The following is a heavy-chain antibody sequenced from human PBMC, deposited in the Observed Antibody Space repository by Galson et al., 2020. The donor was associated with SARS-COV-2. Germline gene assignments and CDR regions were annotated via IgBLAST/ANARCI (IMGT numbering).Heavy chain of an antibody. J-gene: IGHJ3*02. D-gene: IGHD4-17*01. CDR1: GTSISSGSYS. V-gene: IGHV4-30-2*01. CDR3: ARLHYGEYAPEAFDI. CDR2: ISHSGGT. Sequence: SETLSLTCAVSGTSISSGSYSWNWIRQPPGKGLEWIGYISHSGGTYYNPSLKSRVTISGDRSKNQFSLRLSSVTAADTAVYYCARLHYGEYAPEAFDIWGPGRRVSV.